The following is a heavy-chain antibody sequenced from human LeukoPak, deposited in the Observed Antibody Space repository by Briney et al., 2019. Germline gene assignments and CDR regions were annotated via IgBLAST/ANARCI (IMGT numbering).Heavy chain of an antibody. CDR1: GGTFSSYA. J-gene: IGHJ6*02. Sequence: SVTVSCKASGGTFSSYAISWVRQAPGQGLEWMGGIIPIFGTANCAQKFQGRVTITADESTSTAYMELSSLRSEDTAVYYCAREFGGTAMVPLSYYGMDVWGQGTTVTVSS. V-gene: IGHV1-69*13. CDR3: AREFGGTAMVPLSYYGMDV. D-gene: IGHD5-18*01. CDR2: IIPIFGTA.